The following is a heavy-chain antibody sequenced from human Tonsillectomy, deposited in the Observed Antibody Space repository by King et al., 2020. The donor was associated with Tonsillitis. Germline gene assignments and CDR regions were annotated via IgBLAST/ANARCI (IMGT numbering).Heavy chain of an antibody. J-gene: IGHJ4*02. D-gene: IGHD4-17*01. CDR2: IRSNPNSYAT. Sequence: VQLVESGGGLVQPGGSLKLSCAASGFTFRGSAMHWVRQTFGKGLEWVGRIRSNPNSYATAYAASVKGRFTISRDDSKNTAYLQMNSPKTEDTAVYYCVRFAAPEYGDYGDYWGQGILVTVSS. CDR3: VRFAAPEYGDYGDY. V-gene: IGHV3-73*02. CDR1: GFTFRGSA.